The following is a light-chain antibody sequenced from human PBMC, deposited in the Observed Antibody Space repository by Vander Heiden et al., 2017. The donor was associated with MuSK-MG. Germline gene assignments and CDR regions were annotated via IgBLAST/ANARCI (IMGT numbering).Light chain of an antibody. Sequence: DIQMTQSPSSLSASVGDRVTITCRASQSISSYLNWYQQKPGKAPKLLIYAASSLQSGVPSRFSGSGSGTDFTLTISSRQPEDFATYYCQQCESNLITFGQGTLMEIK. CDR2: AAS. CDR1: QSISSY. CDR3: QQCESNLIT. V-gene: IGKV1-39*01. J-gene: IGKJ5*01.